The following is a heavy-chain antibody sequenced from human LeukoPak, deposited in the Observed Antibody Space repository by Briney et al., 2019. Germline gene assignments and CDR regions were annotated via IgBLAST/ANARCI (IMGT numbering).Heavy chain of an antibody. CDR3: ARDQGIVVVTADTPWFDP. CDR1: GYTFTSYG. D-gene: IGHD2-21*02. J-gene: IGHJ5*02. V-gene: IGHV1-18*01. CDR2: ISDYNGNT. Sequence: ASVTVSCTASGYTFTSYGISWVRQAPGQGLEWMGWISDYNGNTNYAQKIQGRVTMTTDKSTSTAYTELRSLRSDDTAVYYCARDQGIVVVTADTPWFDPWGQGTLVTVSS.